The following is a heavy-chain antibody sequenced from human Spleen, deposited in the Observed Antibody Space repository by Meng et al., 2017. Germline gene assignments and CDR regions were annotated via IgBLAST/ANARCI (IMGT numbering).Heavy chain of an antibody. D-gene: IGHD3-22*01. CDR2: IYYSGST. J-gene: IGHJ2*01. V-gene: IGHV4-31*03. CDR3: ARVNYYDSSGQNWYFDL. CDR1: GGSISSGGYY. Sequence: QGALQESGPGLVKPSQTLSLTCTVSGGSISSGGYYWSWIRQHPGKGLEWIGHIYYSGSTYYNPSLKSRITISVDTSKNQFSLKLSSVTAADTAVYYCARVNYYDSSGQNWYFDLWGRGTLVTVSS.